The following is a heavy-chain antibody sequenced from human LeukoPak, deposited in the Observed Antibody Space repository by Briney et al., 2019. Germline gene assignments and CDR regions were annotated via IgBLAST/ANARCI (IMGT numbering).Heavy chain of an antibody. V-gene: IGHV4-34*01. D-gene: IGHD3-3*01. CDR3: AREKFLGRLTRVLDT. CDR2: VYHSGST. Sequence: SETLSLTCVVNNGPFTEYWSWIRQPPGKGLEWIGEVYHSGSTNYNPSLKSRLSISTDMSKKQFSLKLNSVTAADTAVYYCAREKFLGRLTRVLDTWGQGTLVTVSS. J-gene: IGHJ5*02. CDR1: NGPFTEY.